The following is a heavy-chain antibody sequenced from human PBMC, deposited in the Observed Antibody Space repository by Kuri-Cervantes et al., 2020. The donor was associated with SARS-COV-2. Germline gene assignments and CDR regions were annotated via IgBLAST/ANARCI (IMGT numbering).Heavy chain of an antibody. CDR2: INPNSGGT. D-gene: IGHD2-2*01. J-gene: IGHJ6*04. Sequence: ASVKVSCKASGYTFTGYYMHWVRQAPGQGLEWMGRINPNSGGTNYAQKFQGRVTMTRDTSISTAYMELSRLRSDDTVVYYCARDSAIVVVPAAILLDVWGKGTTVTVSS. CDR3: ARDSAIVVVPAAILLDV. CDR1: GYTFTGYY. V-gene: IGHV1-2*05.